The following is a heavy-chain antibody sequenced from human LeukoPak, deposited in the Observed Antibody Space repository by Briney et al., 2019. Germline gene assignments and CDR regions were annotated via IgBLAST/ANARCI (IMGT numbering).Heavy chain of an antibody. CDR1: GFTFSSYA. V-gene: IGHV3-23*01. CDR3: AKTRVGYARTLDY. D-gene: IGHD5-12*01. CDR2: ITFSGDRT. Sequence: PGGSLRLSCAASGFTFSSYAMSWVRQAPGKGLEWVSSITFSGDRTYYADSVKGRFTLSRDNSKNTLYLQMNSLSLEDTAVYYCAKTRVGYARTLDYWGQGTLVTVSS. J-gene: IGHJ4*02.